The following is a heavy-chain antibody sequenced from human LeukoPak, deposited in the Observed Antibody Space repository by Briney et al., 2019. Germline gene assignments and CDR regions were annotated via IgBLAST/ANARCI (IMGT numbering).Heavy chain of an antibody. CDR2: TYYRSKWYN. V-gene: IGHV6-1*01. CDR3: ASVGSSGWYYFDY. D-gene: IGHD6-19*01. J-gene: IGHJ4*02. Sequence: SQTLSLTCAISGDTVSSNSAAWDLIRQSPSRGLEWLGRTYYRSKWYNDYAVSVKSRITINPDTSKNQFSLQRNSVTPEDTAVYYCASVGSSGWYYFDYWGQGTLVTVSS. CDR1: GDTVSSNSAA.